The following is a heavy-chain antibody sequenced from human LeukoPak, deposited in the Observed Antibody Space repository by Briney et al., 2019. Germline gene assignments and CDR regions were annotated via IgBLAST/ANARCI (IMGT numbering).Heavy chain of an antibody. CDR1: GGSISSSNW. CDR3: ARGYCSGGGCYPPYNWFDP. CDR2: IYHSGST. J-gene: IGHJ5*02. Sequence: PSETLSLTCAVSGGSISSSNWWSWVRQPPGKGLEWIGEIYHSGSTNYNPSLKSRVTISVDKSKNQFSLKLSSVTAADTAVYYCARGYCSGGGCYPPYNWFDPWGQGTLVTVSS. D-gene: IGHD2-15*01. V-gene: IGHV4-4*02.